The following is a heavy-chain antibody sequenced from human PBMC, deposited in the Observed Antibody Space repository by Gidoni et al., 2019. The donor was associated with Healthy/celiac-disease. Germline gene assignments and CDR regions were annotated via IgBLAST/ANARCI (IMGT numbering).Heavy chain of an antibody. V-gene: IGHV3-30-3*01. CDR2: ISYDGSNK. CDR1: GFTFSSYG. J-gene: IGHJ4*02. CDR3: ARTYCSGGSCYSADY. D-gene: IGHD2-15*01. Sequence: QVQLVESGGVVVQPGRSLRLCCAASGFTFSSYGMHWVRQAPGKGLECVAVISYDGSNKDYADSVKGRFTISRDNSKNTLYLQMNSLRAEDTAVYYCARTYCSGGSCYSADYWGQVTLVTVSS.